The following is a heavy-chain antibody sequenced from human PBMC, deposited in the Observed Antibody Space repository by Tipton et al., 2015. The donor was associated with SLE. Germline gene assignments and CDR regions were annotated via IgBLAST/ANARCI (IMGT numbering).Heavy chain of an antibody. J-gene: IGHJ6*03. CDR2: IYTSGST. Sequence: TLSLTCTVSGGSLPSHHWRWIRPPAGKGPGWIGRIYTSGSTHYNPSLKSRVTISLDTSKNQVSLRLTSVTAADTAVYYCARGLDYYYYYMDVWGKGTTVTVSS. CDR3: ARGLDYYYYYMDV. CDR1: GGSLPSHH. V-gene: IGHV4-4*07. D-gene: IGHD3-9*01.